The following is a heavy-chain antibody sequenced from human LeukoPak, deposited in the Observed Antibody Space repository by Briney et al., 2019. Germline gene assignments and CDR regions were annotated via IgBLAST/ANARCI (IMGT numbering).Heavy chain of an antibody. CDR3: ARDRGDGYNTFDY. Sequence: SETLSLTCTVSGGSISSSSYYWGWIRQPPGKGLEWIGSIYYSGSTYYNPSLKSRVTISVDTSKNQFSLKLSSVTAADTAVYYCARDRGDGYNTFDYWGQGTLVTVSS. D-gene: IGHD5-24*01. CDR1: GGSISSSSYY. J-gene: IGHJ4*02. CDR2: IYYSGST. V-gene: IGHV4-39*07.